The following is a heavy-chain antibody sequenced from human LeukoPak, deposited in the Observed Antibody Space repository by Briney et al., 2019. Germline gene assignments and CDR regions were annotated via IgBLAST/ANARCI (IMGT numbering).Heavy chain of an antibody. J-gene: IGHJ6*04. D-gene: IGHD3-10*01. Sequence: GGSLRLSCAASGFTFSSYSMNWVRQAPGKGLEWVSSISISSSYIYYADSVKGRFTISRDNAKNSLYLQMNSLRAEDTAVYYCARAGYYYGSGSYYYGMDVWGKGTTVTVSS. V-gene: IGHV3-21*01. CDR2: ISISSSYI. CDR1: GFTFSSYS. CDR3: ARAGYYYGSGSYYYGMDV.